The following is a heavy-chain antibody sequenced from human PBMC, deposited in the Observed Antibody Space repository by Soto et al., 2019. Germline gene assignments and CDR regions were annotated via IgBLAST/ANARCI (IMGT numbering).Heavy chain of an antibody. J-gene: IGHJ6*02. CDR3: ARHRPDYYGSGVPRPYYYYGMDV. CDR1: GGSISSSSYY. Sequence: SETLSLTCTVSGGSISSSSYYWGWIRQPPGKGLEWIGSIYYSGSTYYNPSLKSRVTISVDTSKNQFSLKLSSVTAADTAVYYCARHRPDYYGSGVPRPYYYYGMDVWGQGTTVTVSS. V-gene: IGHV4-39*01. CDR2: IYYSGST. D-gene: IGHD3-10*01.